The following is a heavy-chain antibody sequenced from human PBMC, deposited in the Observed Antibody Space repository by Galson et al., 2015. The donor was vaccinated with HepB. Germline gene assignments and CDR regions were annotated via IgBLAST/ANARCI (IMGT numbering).Heavy chain of an antibody. J-gene: IGHJ4*02. CDR1: GGTFSSYA. CDR2: IIPILGIA. D-gene: IGHD6-13*01. Sequence: SVKVSCKASGGTFSSYAISWVRQAPGQGLEWMGRIIPILGIANYAQKFQGRVTITADKSTSTAYMELSSLRSEDTAVYYCARGQELASFDYWGQGTLVTVSS. CDR3: ARGQELASFDY. V-gene: IGHV1-69*04.